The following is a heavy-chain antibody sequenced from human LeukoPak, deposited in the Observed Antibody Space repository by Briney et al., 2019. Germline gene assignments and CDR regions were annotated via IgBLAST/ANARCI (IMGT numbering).Heavy chain of an antibody. CDR3: ASDQRYTFDY. CDR2: IRTSAEGANYA. D-gene: IGHD3-9*01. J-gene: IGHJ4*02. Sequence: GGSLRLSCATSGFSFTDYPMNWVRQAPGKGLEWVSNIRTSAEGANYAYYADSVKGRVTISRDDAKNTLYLHMNSLRDDDTAVYYCASDQRYTFDYWGQGILVTVSS. V-gene: IGHV3-48*02. CDR1: GFSFTDYP.